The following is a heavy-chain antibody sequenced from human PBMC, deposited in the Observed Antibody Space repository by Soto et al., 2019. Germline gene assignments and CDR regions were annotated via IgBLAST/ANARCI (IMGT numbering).Heavy chain of an antibody. CDR3: AHRHRTATTYYFDD. CDR2: IYWDDDK. D-gene: IGHD4-17*01. V-gene: IGHV2-5*02. J-gene: IGHJ4*02. CDR1: GFSLSTSGVG. Sequence: QITLKESGPTLVKPTQTLTLTCTFSGFSLSTSGVGVGWIRQPPGKALEWLALIYWDDDKRYSPSLKSRLTRPKDTPKNQVVLKMTNMDPVDTGTYYCAHRHRTATTYYFDDWGQGTLVTVSS.